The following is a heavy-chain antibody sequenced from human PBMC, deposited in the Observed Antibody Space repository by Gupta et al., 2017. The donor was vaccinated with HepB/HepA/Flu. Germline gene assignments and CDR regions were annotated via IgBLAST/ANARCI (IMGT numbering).Heavy chain of an antibody. V-gene: IGHV3-23*01. CDR2: ISGSGGST. CDR1: GVTFSSYA. D-gene: IGHD2-2*01. J-gene: IGHJ3*02. Sequence: EVQLLASGGSLVQPGGSLRLSCAASGVTFSSYAMSWVCQAPGKGREWVSAISGSGGSTYYADSVKGRVTISRDNSKNTLYLQMNSLRAEDTAVYYCAKDYVVPAAPTSDAFDIWGQGTMVTVYS. CDR3: AKDYVVPAAPTSDAFDI.